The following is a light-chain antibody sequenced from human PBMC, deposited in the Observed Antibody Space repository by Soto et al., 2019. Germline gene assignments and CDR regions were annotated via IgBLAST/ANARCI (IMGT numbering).Light chain of an antibody. CDR1: QSISSW. CDR3: KQYTSYSGIT. Sequence: DIQMTQSPSTLSASVGDRVTITCRASQSISSWLAWYQQKPGKAPKLLIYKASSLESGVPSRFSGSGSGTEFTLTISSLQPDDFATYYCKQYTSYSGITFGQGTRLEIK. J-gene: IGKJ5*01. CDR2: KAS. V-gene: IGKV1-5*03.